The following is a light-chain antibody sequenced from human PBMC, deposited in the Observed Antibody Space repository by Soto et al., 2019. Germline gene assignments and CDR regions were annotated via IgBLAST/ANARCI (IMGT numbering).Light chain of an antibody. CDR2: ANS. CDR1: SSNIGAGYD. J-gene: IGLJ1*01. Sequence: QSVLTQPPSVSGAPGQRVTICCTGNSSNIGAGYDVHWYQQLPGIAPKLLIYANSNRPSGVPDRFSGSKSGTSASLAITGLQAEDEADYYCQSYDSSLSVYVFGTGTKLTVL. CDR3: QSYDSSLSVYV. V-gene: IGLV1-40*01.